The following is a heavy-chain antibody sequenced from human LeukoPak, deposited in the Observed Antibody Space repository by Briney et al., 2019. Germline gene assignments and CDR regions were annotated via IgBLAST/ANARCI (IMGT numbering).Heavy chain of an antibody. CDR2: IYYSGST. D-gene: IGHD6-19*01. CDR3: ARVLAVGPFDP. J-gene: IGHJ5*02. CDR1: GGSISSGGYY. V-gene: IGHV4-61*08. Sequence: SETLSLTCTVSGGSISSGGYYWSWIRQHPGKGLEWIGYIYYSGSTNYNPSLKSRVTISVDTSKNQSSLKLSSVTAADTAVYYCARVLAVGPFDPWGQGTLVTVSS.